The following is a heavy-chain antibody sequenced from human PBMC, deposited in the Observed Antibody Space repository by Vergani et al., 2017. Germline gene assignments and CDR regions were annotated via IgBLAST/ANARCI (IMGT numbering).Heavy chain of an antibody. CDR1: GFTFSSYA. CDR3: AREQRYYYDSSGYPHFDY. V-gene: IGHV3-30-3*01. CDR2: ISYDGSNK. Sequence: QVQLVESGGGVVQPGRSLRLSCAASGFTFSSYAMHWVRQAPGEGLEWVAVISYDGSNKYYADSVKGRFTISRDNSKNTLYLQMNSLRAEDTAVYYCAREQRYYYDSSGYPHFDYWGQGTLVTVSS. J-gene: IGHJ4*02. D-gene: IGHD3-22*01.